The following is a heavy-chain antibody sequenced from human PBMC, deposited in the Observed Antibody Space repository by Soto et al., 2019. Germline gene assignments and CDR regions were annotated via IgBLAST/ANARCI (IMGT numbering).Heavy chain of an antibody. CDR2: INHSGST. J-gene: IGHJ6*02. Sequence: SVTRSLTCPVGGGSFSRCGSNWYRQPPGKGLECIGEINHSGSTNYNPSHKSRVTISVDTSKNQVSLKLSSVTAADTAVYYCARVSGIYYYGMDVWGQGTTLTVSS. D-gene: IGHD3-10*01. CDR3: ARVSGIYYYGMDV. V-gene: IGHV4-34*01. CDR1: GGSFSRCG.